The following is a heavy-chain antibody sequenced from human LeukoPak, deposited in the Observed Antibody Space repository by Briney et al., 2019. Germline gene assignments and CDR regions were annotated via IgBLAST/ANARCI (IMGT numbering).Heavy chain of an antibody. CDR1: GGSISSSNSY. CDR2: IYYSGNT. V-gene: IGHV4-39*01. Sequence: SETLSLTCTVSGGSISSSNSYWGWVRQPPGKGLEWIGSIYYSGNTYYNASLKSQVSISIDTSKNQFSLRLTSVTAADTAVYYCARQTGSGLFILPGGQGTLVTVSS. CDR3: ARQTGSGLFILP. J-gene: IGHJ4*02. D-gene: IGHD3/OR15-3a*01.